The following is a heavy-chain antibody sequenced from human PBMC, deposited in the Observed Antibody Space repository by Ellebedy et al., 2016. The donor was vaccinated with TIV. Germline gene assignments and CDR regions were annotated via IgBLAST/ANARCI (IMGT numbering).Heavy chain of an antibody. CDR1: GGSVSSGRYG. CDR2: IHHTGFT. D-gene: IGHD3-9*01. Sequence: SETLSLTXTVSGGSVSSGRYGWSWIRQPPGKGLEWIGYIHHTGFTNYNPSLKGRVSVAVDKYRNKLSVRLSSVTAADTAVYYCARHRKNDVLTGYDYWGQGILVTVSS. J-gene: IGHJ4*02. V-gene: IGHV4-61*01. CDR3: ARHRKNDVLTGYDY.